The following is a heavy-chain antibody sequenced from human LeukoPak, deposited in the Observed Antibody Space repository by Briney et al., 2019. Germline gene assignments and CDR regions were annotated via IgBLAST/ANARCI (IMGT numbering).Heavy chain of an antibody. CDR1: GGSISNYY. J-gene: IGHJ6*02. Sequence: PSETLSLTCTVSGGSISNYYWSWIRQPPGKGLEWIGYIYYSGSTDYNPSLKSRVTISVDTSKNQFSLKLSSVTAADTAVYYCARVGGTNYYYYGMDVWGQGTTVTVSS. D-gene: IGHD1-26*01. CDR2: IYYSGST. CDR3: ARVGGTNYYYYGMDV. V-gene: IGHV4-59*01.